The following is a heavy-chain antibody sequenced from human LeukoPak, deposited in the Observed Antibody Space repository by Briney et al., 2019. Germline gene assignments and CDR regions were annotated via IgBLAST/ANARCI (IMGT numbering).Heavy chain of an antibody. CDR1: GFTFSRYA. J-gene: IGHJ4*02. CDR3: ARDYYDSSGYRSFDF. Sequence: GGSLRLSCAASGFTFSRYAMSWVRQAPGKGLEWVSAISGSGGITYYADSVKGRFTISRDNSKSTLYLQMNSLRGEDTAVYYCARDYYDSSGYRSFDFWGQGTLVTVSS. V-gene: IGHV3-23*01. CDR2: ISGSGGIT. D-gene: IGHD3-22*01.